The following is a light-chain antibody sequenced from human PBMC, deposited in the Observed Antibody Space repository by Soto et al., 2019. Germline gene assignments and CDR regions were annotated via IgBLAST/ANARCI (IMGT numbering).Light chain of an antibody. Sequence: DIQMTQSPSTLSASVGDTVTITCRASQSINKWLAWYQQKPGKAPTLLIYEASMLQNVVPSRFSWTGSGTEVTHKIIGLRPDDFATYDCQQYNDYSAWTFGQETK. V-gene: IGKV1-5*03. J-gene: IGKJ1*01. CDR2: EAS. CDR1: QSINKW. CDR3: QQYNDYSAWT.